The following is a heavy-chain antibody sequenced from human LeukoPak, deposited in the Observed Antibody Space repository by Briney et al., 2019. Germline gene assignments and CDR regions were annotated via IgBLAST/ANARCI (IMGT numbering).Heavy chain of an antibody. CDR1: GYTFTSYG. CDR3: ATGPRIAAAFDY. V-gene: IGHV1-69*13. Sequence: SVKVSCKASGYTFTSYGISWVRQAPGQGLEWMGGVIPIFGTANYAQKFQGRVTITADESTSTAYMELSSLRSEDTAVYYCATGPRIAAAFDYWGQGTLVTVSS. D-gene: IGHD6-13*01. CDR2: VIPIFGTA. J-gene: IGHJ4*02.